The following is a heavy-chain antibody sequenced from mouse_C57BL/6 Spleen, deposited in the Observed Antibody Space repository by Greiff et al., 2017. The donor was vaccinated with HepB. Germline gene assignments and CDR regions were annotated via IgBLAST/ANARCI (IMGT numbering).Heavy chain of an antibody. D-gene: IGHD2-4*01. Sequence: EVQLQQSGTVLARPGASVKMSCKTSGYTFTSYWMHWVKQRPGQGLEWIGAIYPGNSDTSYNQKFKGKAKLTAVTSASTAYMELSSLTNEDSAVYYCTSYDYDDYYAMDYWGQGTSVTVSS. CDR1: GYTFTSYW. CDR3: TSYDYDDYYAMDY. V-gene: IGHV1-5*01. CDR2: IYPGNSDT. J-gene: IGHJ4*01.